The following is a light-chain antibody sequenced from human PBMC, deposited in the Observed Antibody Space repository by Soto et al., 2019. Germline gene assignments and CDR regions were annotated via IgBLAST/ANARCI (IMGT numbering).Light chain of an antibody. CDR3: QQYGSLPYT. J-gene: IGKJ2*01. CDR2: GAS. V-gene: IGKV3-20*01. Sequence: EIVLTRSPGTLSLSPGERATLSCRASQSVSNNYLAWYQQKPGQAPRLLIYGASRRATGIPDRFSGSGSGTDFTLTISRLEPEDFAVYHCQQYGSLPYTFGQGTKVDI. CDR1: QSVSNNY.